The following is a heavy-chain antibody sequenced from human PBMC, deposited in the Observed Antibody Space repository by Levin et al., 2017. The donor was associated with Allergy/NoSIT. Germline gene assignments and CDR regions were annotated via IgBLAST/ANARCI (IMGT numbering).Heavy chain of an antibody. CDR2: ISYDGSNK. J-gene: IGHJ4*02. Sequence: GESLEISCAASGFTFSSYGMHWVRQAPGKGLEWVAVISYDGSNKYYADSVKGRFTISRDNSKNTLYLQMNSLRAEDTAVYYCAKDSSGWYSLFDYWGQGTLVTVSS. CDR1: GFTFSSYG. CDR3: AKDSSGWYSLFDY. V-gene: IGHV3-30*18. D-gene: IGHD6-19*01.